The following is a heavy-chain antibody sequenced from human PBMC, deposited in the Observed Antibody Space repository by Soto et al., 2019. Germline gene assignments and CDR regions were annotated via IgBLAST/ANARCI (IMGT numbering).Heavy chain of an antibody. CDR2: ISKSSSLI. J-gene: IGHJ4*02. D-gene: IGHD1-1*01. CDR1: GFIFSSFT. V-gene: IGHV3-21*01. CDR3: VRGDDRVD. Sequence: GGSLRLSCVGSGFIFSSFTMTWVRQAPGMGLQYLASISKSSSLIYYADSVRGRFIISRDNSKDSVFLQMYSLRAEDTAMYYCVRGDDRVDWGQGTLVPSPQ.